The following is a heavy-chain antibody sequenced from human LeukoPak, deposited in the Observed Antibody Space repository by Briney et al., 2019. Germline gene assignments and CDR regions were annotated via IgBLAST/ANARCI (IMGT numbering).Heavy chain of an antibody. D-gene: IGHD6-19*01. CDR3: SKDVVPDSGWDLDY. J-gene: IGHJ4*02. V-gene: IGHV3-15*01. Sequence: GGSLRLSCAASGFTFSNAWMSWVRQAPGKGLEWVGRIKSKTDGGTTDYAAPVKGRFTISRDDSKNTLYLQMNSLTAEDTAIYYCSKDVVPDSGWDLDYWGQGTLVTVSS. CDR2: IKSKTDGGTT. CDR1: GFTFSNAW.